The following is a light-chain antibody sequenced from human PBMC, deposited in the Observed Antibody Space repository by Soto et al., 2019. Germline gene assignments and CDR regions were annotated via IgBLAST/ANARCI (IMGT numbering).Light chain of an antibody. Sequence: DIQMTQSPSSLSASIGDRVTITCRASQGIRNELAWYQQKPGEAPKRLIYAASYLQSGVPSRFSGRASGTEFTLTISSLQPEDFATYYCLQHHTYPPTFGQGTRVEIK. V-gene: IGKV1-17*01. CDR3: LQHHTYPPT. J-gene: IGKJ1*01. CDR1: QGIRNE. CDR2: AAS.